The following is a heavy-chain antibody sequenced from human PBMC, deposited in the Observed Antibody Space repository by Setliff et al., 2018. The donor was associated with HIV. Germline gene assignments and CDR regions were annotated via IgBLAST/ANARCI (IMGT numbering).Heavy chain of an antibody. CDR1: GDSITSGNFF. Sequence: SETLSLTCTVSGDSITSGNFFWSWIRQSPGKGLEWIGYIYFSGSATHNPTLKSPVSISVDTSKNQFYLTITSVTAADTAVYYCARGRVFCDGDSCYHFDYWGRGIQVTVSS. J-gene: IGHJ4*02. V-gene: IGHV4-31*01. CDR2: IYFSGSA. CDR3: ARGRVFCDGDSCYHFDY. D-gene: IGHD2-21*02.